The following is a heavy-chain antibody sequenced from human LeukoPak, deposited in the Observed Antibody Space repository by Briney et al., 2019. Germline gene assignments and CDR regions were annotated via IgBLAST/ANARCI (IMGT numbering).Heavy chain of an antibody. CDR2: TNPMVTT. V-gene: IGHV4-34*01. CDR3: ARGGYCSSTSCSRFDY. J-gene: IGHJ4*02. D-gene: IGHD2-2*01. CDR1: AGSFSGYY. Sequence: SETLSLTCAVYAGSFSGYYWSWIRHPPGKGLEWIGETNPMVTTNYNPSLKRRVTIPVDTPKTQPSLKRSSVTAADTAVYYCARGGYCSSTSCSRFDYWGQGTLVTVSS.